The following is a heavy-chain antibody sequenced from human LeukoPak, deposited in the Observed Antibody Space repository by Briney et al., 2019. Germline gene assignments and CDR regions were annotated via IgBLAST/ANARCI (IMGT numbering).Heavy chain of an antibody. J-gene: IGHJ4*02. CDR1: GFTFSSYG. CDR2: IRYDGSNK. D-gene: IGHD4-17*01. V-gene: IGHV3-30*02. Sequence: GGSLRLSCAASGFTFSSYGMHWVRQAPGKGLEWVAFIRYDGSNKYYADSVKGRFAISRDNSKNTLYLQMNSLRAEDTAVYYCARDYSTVTTFFDYWGQGTLVTVSS. CDR3: ARDYSTVTTFFDY.